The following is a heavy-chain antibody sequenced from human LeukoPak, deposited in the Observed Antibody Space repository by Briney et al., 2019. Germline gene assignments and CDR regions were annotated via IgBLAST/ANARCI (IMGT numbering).Heavy chain of an antibody. CDR3: ARGDDYGGKILDY. D-gene: IGHD4-23*01. V-gene: IGHV4-31*03. Sequence: PSETLSLTCTVSGGSISSGGYYWSWIRQHPGKGLEWIGYIYYSGSTYYNPSPKSRVTISVDTSKNQFSLKLSSVTAADTAVYYCARGDDYGGKILDYWGQGTLVTVSS. J-gene: IGHJ4*02. CDR2: IYYSGST. CDR1: GGSISSGGYY.